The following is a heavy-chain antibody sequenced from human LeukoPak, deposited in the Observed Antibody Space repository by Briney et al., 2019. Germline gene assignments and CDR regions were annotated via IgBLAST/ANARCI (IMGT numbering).Heavy chain of an antibody. Sequence: SSETLSLTCAVYGGSFSGYYWSWIRQPPGKGLEWIGEINHSGSTNYNPSLKSRVTISVDTSKNQFSLKLSSVTAADTAVYYCARHQNGRGYSYGLFDYWGQGTLVTVSS. J-gene: IGHJ4*02. CDR2: INHSGST. CDR1: GGSFSGYY. CDR3: ARHQNGRGYSYGLFDY. D-gene: IGHD5-18*01. V-gene: IGHV4-34*01.